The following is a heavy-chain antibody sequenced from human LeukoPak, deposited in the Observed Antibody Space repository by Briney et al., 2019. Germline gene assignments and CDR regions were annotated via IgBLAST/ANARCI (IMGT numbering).Heavy chain of an antibody. CDR1: GFTFDDYG. V-gene: IGHV3-20*04. CDR3: AKGGTTLDY. J-gene: IGHJ4*02. D-gene: IGHD1-7*01. CDR2: INWNGGST. Sequence: PGGSLRLSCAASGFTFDDYGMSWVRQAPGKGLEWVSGINWNGGSTGYADSVKGRFTISRDNSKNTLYLQMNSLRAEDTAVYYCAKGGTTLDYWGQGTLVTVSS.